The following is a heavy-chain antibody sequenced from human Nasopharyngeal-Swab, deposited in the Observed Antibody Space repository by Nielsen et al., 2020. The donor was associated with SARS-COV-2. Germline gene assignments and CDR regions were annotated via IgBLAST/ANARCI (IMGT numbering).Heavy chain of an antibody. CDR2: INHSGST. J-gene: IGHJ6*02. Sequence: SETLSLTCAVYGGSFSGYYWSWIRQPPGKGLEWIGEINHSGSTNYNPSLKSRVTISVDTSKNQFSLKLSSVTAADTAVYYCASPRGYRRNGMDVWGQGTTVTVSS. D-gene: IGHD5-18*01. CDR3: ASPRGYRRNGMDV. V-gene: IGHV4-34*01. CDR1: GGSFSGYY.